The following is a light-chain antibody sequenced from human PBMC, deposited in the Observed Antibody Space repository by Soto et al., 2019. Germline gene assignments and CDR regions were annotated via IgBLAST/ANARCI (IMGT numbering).Light chain of an antibody. CDR3: QSYDSSLGGSNV. V-gene: IGLV1-40*01. CDR2: GNS. CDR1: SSNIGAGYD. J-gene: IGLJ1*01. Sequence: QSVLTQPPSVSGAPGQRVTISCTGSSSNIGAGYDVPWYQQLPGTAPKLLIYGNSNRPSGVPDRFSGSKSGTSASLAITGLQAEDEADYYGQSYDSSLGGSNVFGTGTKLTVL.